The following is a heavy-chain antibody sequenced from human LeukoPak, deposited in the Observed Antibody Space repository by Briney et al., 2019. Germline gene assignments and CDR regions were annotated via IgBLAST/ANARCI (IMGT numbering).Heavy chain of an antibody. D-gene: IGHD6-19*01. J-gene: IGHJ4*02. CDR1: GYTFTCYY. CDR2: INPDRGGT. V-gene: IGHV1-2*02. Sequence: ASVKVSCKASGYTFTCYYIQWVRQAPGQGLEWMGWINPDRGGTYYAQKFQGRVTMTRDTSISAAYMELSRLRSDDTAVYYCARDTSGSYNYWGQGTLVTVSS. CDR3: ARDTSGSYNY.